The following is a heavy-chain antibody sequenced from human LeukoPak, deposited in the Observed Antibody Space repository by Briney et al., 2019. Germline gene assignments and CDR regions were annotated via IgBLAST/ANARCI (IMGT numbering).Heavy chain of an antibody. CDR2: ISYDGSNK. CDR1: GFTFNNCA. J-gene: IGHJ6*02. V-gene: IGHV3-30-3*02. CDR3: ANDAAQQQLSNFFYGVDV. D-gene: IGHD1-1*01. Sequence: PGGSLRLSCAASGFTFNNCAMHWVRQAPGKGLEWVAFISYDGSNKYYADSVKGRFTISRDNSKNTLYLQMNSLSAEDTAVYFCANDAAQQQLSNFFYGVDVWGQGTTVTVSS.